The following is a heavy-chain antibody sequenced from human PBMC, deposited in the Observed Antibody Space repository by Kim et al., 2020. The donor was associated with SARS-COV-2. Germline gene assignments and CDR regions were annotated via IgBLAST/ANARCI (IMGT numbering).Heavy chain of an antibody. Sequence: ASVKVSCKASGYTFTSYAMHWVRQAPGQRLEWMGWINAGNGNTKYSQKFQGRVTITRDTSASTAYMELSSLRSEDTAVYYCARGVLLWFGELSSPALGWFDPWGQGTLVTVSS. CDR2: INAGNGNT. CDR3: ARGVLLWFGELSSPALGWFDP. J-gene: IGHJ5*02. D-gene: IGHD3-10*01. V-gene: IGHV1-3*01. CDR1: GYTFTSYA.